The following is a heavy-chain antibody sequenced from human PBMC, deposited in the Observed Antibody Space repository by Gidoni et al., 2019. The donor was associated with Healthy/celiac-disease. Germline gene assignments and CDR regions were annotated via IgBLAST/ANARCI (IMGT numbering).Heavy chain of an antibody. Sequence: QVQLQESGPGLVTPSQTLSLTCTVSGGSISSGGYYWSWIRQHPGKGLEWIGYIYYSGSTYYNPSLKSRVTISVDTSKNQFSLKLSSVTAADTAVYYCARTATVTTEDDWFDPWGQGTLVTVSS. CDR3: ARTATVTTEDDWFDP. CDR2: IYYSGST. D-gene: IGHD4-17*01. CDR1: GGSISSGGYY. V-gene: IGHV4-31*03. J-gene: IGHJ5*02.